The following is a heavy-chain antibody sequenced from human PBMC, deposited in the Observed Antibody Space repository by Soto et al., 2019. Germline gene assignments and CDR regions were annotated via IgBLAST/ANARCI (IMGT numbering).Heavy chain of an antibody. CDR2: ISGSGDST. CDR3: ARPGSGSDYDY. Sequence: EVQLLEAGGGLVQPGGSLRLSCAASGFTFSSYAMRWVRQAPVKGLEWVSAISGSGDSTYYADSVKGRFTISRDNSKNTLYLQMNSLRAEDTAVYYCARPGSGSDYDYWGQGTLVTVSS. J-gene: IGHJ4*02. D-gene: IGHD1-26*01. V-gene: IGHV3-23*01. CDR1: GFTFSSYA.